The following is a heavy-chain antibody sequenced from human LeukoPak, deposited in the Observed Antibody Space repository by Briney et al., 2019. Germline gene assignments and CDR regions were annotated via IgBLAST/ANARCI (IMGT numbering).Heavy chain of an antibody. Sequence: GGSLRLSCAASGFTFSSYWLTWVRQAPGKGLEWVSSIGSSSSYIYYADSVKGRFTISRDNAKNSLYLQMNSLRAEDAAVHYCARVVGSSSDWGQGTLVTVSS. CDR3: ARVVGSSSD. J-gene: IGHJ4*02. CDR1: GFTFSSYW. V-gene: IGHV3-21*01. CDR2: IGSSSSYI. D-gene: IGHD6-6*01.